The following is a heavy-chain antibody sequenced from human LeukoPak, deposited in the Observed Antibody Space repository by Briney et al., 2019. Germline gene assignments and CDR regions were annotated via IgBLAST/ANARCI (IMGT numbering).Heavy chain of an antibody. V-gene: IGHV3-30*02. D-gene: IGHD1-26*01. CDR2: TRYDGNNE. CDR3: AKTGSKSGDRNPDFDY. Sequence: PGGSLRLSCAASGFTFSSYGMHWVRQAPGKGLEWVAFTRYDGNNEFYTDSVKGRFTISRDNSKNTLYLQMDSLRAEDTAVYYCAKTGSKSGDRNPDFDYWGQGTLVTVSS. CDR1: GFTFSSYG. J-gene: IGHJ4*02.